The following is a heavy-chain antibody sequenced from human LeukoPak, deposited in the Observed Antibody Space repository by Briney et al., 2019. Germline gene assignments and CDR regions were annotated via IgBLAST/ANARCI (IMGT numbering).Heavy chain of an antibody. CDR3: ARVLGYCSGGSCYGYFDY. V-gene: IGHV4-38-2*02. J-gene: IGHJ4*02. D-gene: IGHD2-15*01. CDR1: GYSISSGYY. Sequence: SETLSLTCTVSGYSISSGYYRGWIRQPPGKGLEWIGSIYHSGSTYYNPSLKSRVTISVATSKNHFSVKLSSVTAADTAVYYCARVLGYCSGGSCYGYFDYWGQGTLVTVSS. CDR2: IYHSGST.